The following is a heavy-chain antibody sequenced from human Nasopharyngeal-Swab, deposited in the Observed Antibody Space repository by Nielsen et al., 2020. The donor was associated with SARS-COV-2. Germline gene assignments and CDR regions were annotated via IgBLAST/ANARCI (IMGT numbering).Heavy chain of an antibody. Sequence: GGSLRLSCAASGFSFSSYWMNWVRQAPGKGLEWVANIKQDGSEKYYVDSVEGRFTISRDNAKNSPYLQMNSLRAEDTAVYYCARDWGLSGSAGWGQGTLVTVSS. CDR1: GFSFSSYW. CDR2: IKQDGSEK. CDR3: ARDWGLSGSAG. D-gene: IGHD1-26*01. J-gene: IGHJ4*02. V-gene: IGHV3-7*01.